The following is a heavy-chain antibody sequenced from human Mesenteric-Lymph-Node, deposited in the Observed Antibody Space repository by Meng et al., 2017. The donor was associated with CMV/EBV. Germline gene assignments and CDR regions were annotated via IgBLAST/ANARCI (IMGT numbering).Heavy chain of an antibody. D-gene: IGHD2-21*01. Sequence: GGSLRLSCAASRFNFSRCWMTWVRQAPGEGLEWVSSISTSSSYIYYADSVKGRFTISRDNAKNSLYLQMNSLRAEDTAVYYCARDTLSYCGGDCYSDFQHWGQGTLVTVSS. CDR2: ISTSSSYI. CDR1: RFNFSRCW. J-gene: IGHJ1*01. CDR3: ARDTLSYCGGDCYSDFQH. V-gene: IGHV3-21*06.